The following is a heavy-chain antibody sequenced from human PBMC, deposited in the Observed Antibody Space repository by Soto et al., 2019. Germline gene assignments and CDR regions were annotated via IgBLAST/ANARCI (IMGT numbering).Heavy chain of an antibody. CDR3: ASTFRRREPATTKDYYYYYGMDV. CDR2: IIPIFGTA. D-gene: IGHD4-4*01. CDR1: GGTFSSSA. V-gene: IGHV1-69*01. J-gene: IGHJ6*02. Sequence: CKASGGTFSSSAISWVRQAPGQGLEWMGGIIPIFGTANYAQKFQGRVTITADESTSTAYMELSSLRSEDTAVYYCASTFRRREPATTKDYYYYYGMDVWGQGTTVTV.